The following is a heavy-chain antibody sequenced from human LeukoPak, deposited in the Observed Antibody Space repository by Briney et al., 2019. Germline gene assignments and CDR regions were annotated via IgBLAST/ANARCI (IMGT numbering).Heavy chain of an antibody. J-gene: IGHJ2*01. V-gene: IGHV3-21*04. CDR2: ISSSSSYI. CDR3: AKTAEQWLNYWYFDL. CDR1: GFTFSTNS. D-gene: IGHD6-19*01. Sequence: PGGSLRLSCAASGFTFSTNSMNWVRQAPGKGLEWVSFISSSSSYIYYADSVKGRFTISRDNAKNSLYLQMNSLRAEDTAVYYCAKTAEQWLNYWYFDLWGRGTLVTVSS.